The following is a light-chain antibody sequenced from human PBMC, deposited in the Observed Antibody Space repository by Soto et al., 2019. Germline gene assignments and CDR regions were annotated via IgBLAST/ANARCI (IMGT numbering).Light chain of an antibody. CDR1: STYPGGYYY. CDR3: SSYTSTNTLV. CDR2: DVN. Sequence: QSALTQPASVSGSPGQSITISCTGTSTYPGGYYYFSWYRQHPGKAPQVLIYDVNVRPSWVSNRFSGSKAGNTASLTISGLQAEDEADYYCSSYTSTNTLVFGGGTKLTVL. J-gene: IGLJ2*01. V-gene: IGLV2-14*03.